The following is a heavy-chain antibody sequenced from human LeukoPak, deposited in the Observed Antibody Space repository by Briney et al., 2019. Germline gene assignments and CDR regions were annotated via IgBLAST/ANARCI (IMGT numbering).Heavy chain of an antibody. CDR1: GYTFTNFG. CDR3: ARDGGGGELGDY. V-gene: IGHV1-18*01. J-gene: IGHJ4*02. Sequence: GASVKVSCTASGYTFTNFGLSWVRQAPGQGLEWMGWISAYNGDTYYAQRFHGRVTMTTDTSTSTAYMELNRLRSADTAVYYCARDGGGGELGDYWGQGTLVTVSS. D-gene: IGHD1-7*01. CDR2: ISAYNGDT.